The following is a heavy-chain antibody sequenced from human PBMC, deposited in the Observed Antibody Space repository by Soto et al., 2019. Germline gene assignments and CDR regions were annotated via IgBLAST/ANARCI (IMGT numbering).Heavy chain of an antibody. CDR3: AHYDSSGYFSHFDS. J-gene: IGHJ4*02. CDR1: GFSPTTTGVG. Sequence: QIALQESGPTVVKPTQTLTLTCTFSGFSPTTTGVGVGWIRHAPGKALEWLAMVYWNDERRYSPSLKSRLTITQDTSKNQVVLTMTYMAPVDTATYFCAHYDSSGYFSHFDSWGQGTLVTFSS. CDR2: VYWNDER. D-gene: IGHD3-22*01. V-gene: IGHV2-5*01.